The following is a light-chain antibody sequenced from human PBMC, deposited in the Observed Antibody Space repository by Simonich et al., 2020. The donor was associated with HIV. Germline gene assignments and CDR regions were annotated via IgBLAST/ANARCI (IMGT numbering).Light chain of an antibody. Sequence: DIVMTQSPDSLAVSLGERATINCKSSQSVLHSSNNKNYLAWYHQKPGQPPKLIIYWASTRESGVPDRFSGSGSGTDFTLTISSLQAEDVAVYYCQQYYTTPLTFGGGTKVEIK. CDR1: QSVLHSSNNKNY. J-gene: IGKJ4*01. CDR3: QQYYTTPLT. V-gene: IGKV4-1*01. CDR2: WAS.